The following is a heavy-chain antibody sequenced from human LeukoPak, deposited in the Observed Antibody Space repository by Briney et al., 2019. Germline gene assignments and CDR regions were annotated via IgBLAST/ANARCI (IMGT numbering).Heavy chain of an antibody. CDR3: ARLNYYGSGSYYARDY. CDR1: GGSFSGYY. Sequence: SKTLSLTCAVYGGSFSGYYWSWIRQPPGKGLEWIGEINHSGSTNYNPSLKSRVTISVDTSKNQFSLKLSSVTAADTAVYYCARLNYYGSGSYYARDYWGQGTLVTVSS. J-gene: IGHJ4*02. V-gene: IGHV4-34*01. D-gene: IGHD3-10*01. CDR2: INHSGST.